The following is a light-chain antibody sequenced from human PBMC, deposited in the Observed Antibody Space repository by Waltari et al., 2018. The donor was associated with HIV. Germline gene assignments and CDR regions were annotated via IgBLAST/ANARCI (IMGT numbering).Light chain of an antibody. J-gene: IGKJ4*01. Sequence: DIVMTQSPLSLPVSPGEPASISCRSSQSILRRNGYMYVDWYLQKPGQSPQLLIYLGSNRASGVPDRFSGSGSATDFTLQISRVEAEDVGVYYCMQALEAPLTFGGGTRVDI. CDR1: QSILRRNGYMY. CDR2: LGS. V-gene: IGKV2-28*01. CDR3: MQALEAPLT.